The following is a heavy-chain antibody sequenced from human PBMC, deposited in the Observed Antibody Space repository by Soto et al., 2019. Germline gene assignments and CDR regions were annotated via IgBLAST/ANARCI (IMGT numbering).Heavy chain of an antibody. CDR1: GYTFTGYY. CDR2: INPNSGGT. CDR3: AREDPIAVAGFDY. Sequence: ASVKVSCKASGYTFTGYYMHWVRQAPGLGLEWMGWINPNSGGTNYAQKFQGRVTMTRDTSISTAYMELSRLRSDDTAVYYCAREDPIAVAGFDYWGQGTLVTVSS. J-gene: IGHJ4*02. D-gene: IGHD6-19*01. V-gene: IGHV1-2*02.